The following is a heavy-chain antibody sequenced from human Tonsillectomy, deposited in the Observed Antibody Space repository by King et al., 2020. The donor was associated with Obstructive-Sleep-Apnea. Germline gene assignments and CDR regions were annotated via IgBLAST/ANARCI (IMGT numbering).Heavy chain of an antibody. D-gene: IGHD6-13*01. CDR3: ARVVAAVTEYFDY. V-gene: IGHV3-11*01. Sequence: QLVQSGGGLVKPGGSLRLSCAASGFTFSDYYMSWIRQAPGKGLEWVSYITSSGTTILYADSVKGRFTISRANAKNSVYLLMNSLRAEDTAVYYCARVVAAVTEYFDYWGQGTLVTVSS. J-gene: IGHJ4*02. CDR2: ITSSGTTI. CDR1: GFTFSDYY.